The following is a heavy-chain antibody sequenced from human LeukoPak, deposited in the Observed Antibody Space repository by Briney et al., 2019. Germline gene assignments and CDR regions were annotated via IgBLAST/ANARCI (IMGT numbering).Heavy chain of an antibody. Sequence: GASVKVSCKASGYTFTGYYMHWVRQAPGQGLEWMGWINPNSGGTKYAQNFQGRVTMTSDTSISTAYMELSRLRSDDTAVYYCARTTPQTLGAWGQGTLVTVSS. V-gene: IGHV1-2*02. CDR1: GYTFTGYY. CDR3: ARTTPQTLGA. J-gene: IGHJ5*02. CDR2: INPNSGGT. D-gene: IGHD3-10*01.